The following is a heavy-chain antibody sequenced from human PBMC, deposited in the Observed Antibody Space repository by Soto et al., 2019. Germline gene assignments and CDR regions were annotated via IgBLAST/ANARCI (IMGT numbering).Heavy chain of an antibody. Sequence: GGSLRLSCAASGFIFSSYAMHWVRQAPGKGLEWVAVISSYDGSNKYYADSVKGRFTISRDNSKNTLYLQMNSLRAEDTAVYYCAKDPVIVVVENWFDPWGQGTLVTVSA. D-gene: IGHD3-22*01. J-gene: IGHJ5*02. CDR2: ISSYDGSNK. V-gene: IGHV3-30-3*01. CDR3: AKDPVIVVVENWFDP. CDR1: GFIFSSYA.